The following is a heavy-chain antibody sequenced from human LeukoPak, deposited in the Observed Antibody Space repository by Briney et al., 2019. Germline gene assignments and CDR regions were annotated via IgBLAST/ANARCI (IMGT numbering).Heavy chain of an antibody. CDR3: ARDLWRPSYYYDSSGYYWENYFDY. Sequence: SVKVSCEASGGTFSSYAISWVRQAPGQGLEWMGGIIPIFGTANYAQKFQGRVTITADESTSTAYMELSSLRSEDTAVYYCARDLWRPSYYYDSSGYYWENYFDYWGQGTLVTVFS. V-gene: IGHV1-69*13. J-gene: IGHJ4*02. CDR2: IIPIFGTA. D-gene: IGHD3-22*01. CDR1: GGTFSSYA.